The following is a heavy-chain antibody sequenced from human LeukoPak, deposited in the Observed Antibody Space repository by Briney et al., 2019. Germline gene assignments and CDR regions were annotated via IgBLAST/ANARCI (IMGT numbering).Heavy chain of an antibody. V-gene: IGHV3-11*01. J-gene: IGHJ4*02. CDR1: VFTFSDYY. D-gene: IGHD2-15*01. CDR2: ISSSGSTI. CDR3: ARRLLYSFDY. Sequence: GGSLRLSCAASVFTFSDYYMSWIGQAPGKGLGGVSYISSSGSTIYYADSVKGRFTISRENAKNSLYLPMNSLRAEDTAVYYCARRLLYSFDYWGQGTLVTVSS.